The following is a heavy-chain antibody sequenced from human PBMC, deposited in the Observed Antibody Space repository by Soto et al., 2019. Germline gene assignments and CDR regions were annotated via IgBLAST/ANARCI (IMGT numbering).Heavy chain of an antibody. D-gene: IGHD2-15*01. CDR3: ARATSAGVVVADYYYYGMDV. CDR2: INPNSGGT. Sequence: ASVKVSCKASGYTFTGHYMHWVRQAPGQALEWMGWINPNSGGTNYAQKFQGKVTMTRDKSISTAYLQWSSLKASDTAMYYCARATSAGVVVADYYYYGMDVWGQGTTVTVSS. CDR1: GYTFTGHY. V-gene: IGHV1-2*02. J-gene: IGHJ6*02.